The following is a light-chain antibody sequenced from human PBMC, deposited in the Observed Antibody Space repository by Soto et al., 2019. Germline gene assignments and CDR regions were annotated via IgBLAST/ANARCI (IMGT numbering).Light chain of an antibody. J-gene: IGKJ4*01. CDR2: GAS. Sequence: EIVLTQSPGTLSLSSGERATLSCRASQSVRSNYLAWYQQKPGQAPRLLIYGASSRATGIPDRFGGSGSGTDFTLTISRLEXXXXXXXXXXXXXXXXLTFGGGTKVEIK. V-gene: IGKV3-20*01. CDR3: XXXXXXXLT. CDR1: QSVRSNY.